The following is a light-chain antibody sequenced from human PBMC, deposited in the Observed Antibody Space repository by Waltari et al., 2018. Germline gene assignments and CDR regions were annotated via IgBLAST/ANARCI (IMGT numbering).Light chain of an antibody. Sequence: QSALTQPASVSGSPGQSITISCNGTSSDVGGYNYVSWYQQHLGKAPKLMMYGVSNRPSGVSARFSGSKSGNTASLTISGLQAEDEADYYCSSYASSTTRVFGSGTKVTVL. CDR3: SSYASSTTRV. CDR1: SSDVGGYNY. CDR2: GVS. V-gene: IGLV2-14*01. J-gene: IGLJ1*01.